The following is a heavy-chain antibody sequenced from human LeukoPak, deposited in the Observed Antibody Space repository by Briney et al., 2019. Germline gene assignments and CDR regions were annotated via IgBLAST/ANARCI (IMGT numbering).Heavy chain of an antibody. Sequence: GGSLRLSCAASGFTFSSYAMSWVRQAPGKGLEWVSSISSSSSYIYYADSVKGRFTISRDNAKNSLYLQMNSLRAEDTAVYYCARDGGYSSGYPYYFDYWGQGTLVTVSS. CDR2: ISSSSSYI. V-gene: IGHV3-21*01. CDR3: ARDGGYSSGYPYYFDY. D-gene: IGHD3-22*01. CDR1: GFTFSSYA. J-gene: IGHJ4*02.